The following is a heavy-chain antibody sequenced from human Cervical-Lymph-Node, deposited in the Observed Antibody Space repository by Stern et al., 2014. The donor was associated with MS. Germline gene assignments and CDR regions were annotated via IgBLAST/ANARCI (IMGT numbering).Heavy chain of an antibody. V-gene: IGHV1-46*01. Sequence: QVQLVESGAEVKEPGASVRISCETSGYTFTNYYVDWVRQAPGQGLEWMGKIDPFTGDSDCAQKFQGRVTLTRATSASTVYMDLSSLTFEDTAVYYCARVLGSGPRYYFDHWGQGTRVTVSS. CDR3: ARVLGSGPRYYFDH. D-gene: IGHD6-19*01. J-gene: IGHJ4*02. CDR2: IDPFTGDS. CDR1: GYTFTNYY.